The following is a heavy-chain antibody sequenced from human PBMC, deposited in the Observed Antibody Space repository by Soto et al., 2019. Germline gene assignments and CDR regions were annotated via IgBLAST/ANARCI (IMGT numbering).Heavy chain of an antibody. CDR2: IYPGDSDT. CDR3: ARHLKYCSSTSRYPGRYYYYYYGMDV. D-gene: IGHD2-2*01. CDR1: GYSFTSYW. J-gene: IGHJ6*02. Sequence: PGESLKISCKGSGYSFTSYWIGWVRQMPGKGLEWMGIIYPGDSDTRYSPSFQGQVTISADKSISTAYLQWSSLKASDTAMYYCARHLKYCSSTSRYPGRYYYYYYGMDVWGQGTTVTVSS. V-gene: IGHV5-51*01.